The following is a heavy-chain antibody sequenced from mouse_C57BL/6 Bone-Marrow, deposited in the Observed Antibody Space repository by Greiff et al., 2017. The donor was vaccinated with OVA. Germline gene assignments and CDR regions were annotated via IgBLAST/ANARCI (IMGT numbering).Heavy chain of an antibody. Sequence: EVQLQQSGPVLVKPGASVKMSCKASGYTFTDYYMNWVKQSHGKSLEWIGVINPYNGGTSYNQKFKGKATLTVDKSSSTAYMELNSLTSEDSAFYYCARRYYGSSLYAMDYWGQGNSVTVSS. V-gene: IGHV1-19*01. D-gene: IGHD1-1*01. J-gene: IGHJ4*01. CDR1: GYTFTDYY. CDR3: ARRYYGSSLYAMDY. CDR2: INPYNGGT.